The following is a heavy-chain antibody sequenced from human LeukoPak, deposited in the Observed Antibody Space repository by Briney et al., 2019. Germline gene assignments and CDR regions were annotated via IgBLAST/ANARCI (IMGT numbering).Heavy chain of an antibody. CDR2: ISGSASST. Sequence: GGSLRLSCATSGFTFSDYAMSWVRQAPGRGLEWVSAISGSASSTYYADSVKGRFTISRDNSKSTLYLQMNSLRAEDTAIYYCATYRQVLLPFESWGQGTLVTVSS. D-gene: IGHD2-8*02. V-gene: IGHV3-23*01. CDR1: GFTFSDYA. CDR3: ATYRQVLLPFES. J-gene: IGHJ4*02.